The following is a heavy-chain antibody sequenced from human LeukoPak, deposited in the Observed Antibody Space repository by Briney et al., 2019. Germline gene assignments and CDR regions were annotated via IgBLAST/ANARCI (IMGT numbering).Heavy chain of an antibody. CDR3: ARGSTYYDSSGQVPFDY. CDR2: ISSSSSTI. D-gene: IGHD3-22*01. Sequence: GGSLRLSCAASGFTFSTYSMNWVRQAPGKGLEWVSYISSSSSTIYYADSVKGRFTISRDNAKNSLYLQMNSLRAENTAVYYCARGSTYYDSSGQVPFDYWGQGTLVTVSS. CDR1: GFTFSTYS. V-gene: IGHV3-48*01. J-gene: IGHJ4*02.